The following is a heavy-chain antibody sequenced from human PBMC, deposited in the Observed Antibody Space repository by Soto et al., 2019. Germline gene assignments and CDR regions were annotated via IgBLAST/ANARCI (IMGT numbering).Heavy chain of an antibody. CDR2: ISYDGSNK. CDR1: RFTFSSFA. D-gene: IGHD3-22*01. Sequence: GGSLRLSCAASRFTFSSFAMHWVRQAPGKGLEWVAVISYDGSNKYYADSVKGRFTISRDTSKNTLYLQMNSLRLEDTAVYYCARDADYYHSSGYPDYWGQGTLVTVSS. J-gene: IGHJ4*02. CDR3: ARDADYYHSSGYPDY. V-gene: IGHV3-30-3*01.